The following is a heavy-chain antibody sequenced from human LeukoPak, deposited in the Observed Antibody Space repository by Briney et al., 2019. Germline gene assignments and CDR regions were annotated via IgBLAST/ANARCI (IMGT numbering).Heavy chain of an antibody. V-gene: IGHV3-48*02. CDR3: ARDSPGGWFGEVGVDY. CDR1: GFTFSSYG. CDR2: ISSTSRTI. J-gene: IGHJ4*02. D-gene: IGHD3-10*01. Sequence: PGGSLRLSCAASGFTFSSYGMHWVRQAPGKGLEWVSYISSTSRTIYYADSVRGRFTISRDNAKNSLYLQMNSMRDEDTAVYFCARDSPGGWFGEVGVDYWGQGTLVTVSS.